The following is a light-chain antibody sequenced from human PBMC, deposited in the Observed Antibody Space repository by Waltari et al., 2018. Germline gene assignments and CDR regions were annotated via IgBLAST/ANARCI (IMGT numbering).Light chain of an antibody. Sequence: QSALTQPASVSASPGQSITISCTGTARDIGTHNFVSWYRQHPGKAPQLVIYDVSRRPSDISPRFSGSKSGTTASLTIFGLQPEDEADYYCNSYTTKGTLVVFGGGTKLTVL. V-gene: IGLV2-14*03. J-gene: IGLJ3*02. CDR1: ARDIGTHNF. CDR3: NSYTTKGTLVV. CDR2: DVS.